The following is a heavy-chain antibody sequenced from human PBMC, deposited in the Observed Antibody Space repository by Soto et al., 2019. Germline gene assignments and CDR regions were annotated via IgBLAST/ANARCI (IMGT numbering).Heavy chain of an antibody. D-gene: IGHD2-8*01. CDR2: ISAYNGNT. V-gene: IGHV1-18*01. CDR3: ARDRSMYYGMDV. CDR1: GYTFTSFG. Sequence: QVQLVESGGEVKKPGASVKVSCKATGYTFTSFGISWVRQAPGQGLEWMGWISAYNGNTNYAQKLQGRVTMTTDTSTSTAYMELRSLTSDDTAVYYCARDRSMYYGMDVWGQGTTVTVSS. J-gene: IGHJ6*02.